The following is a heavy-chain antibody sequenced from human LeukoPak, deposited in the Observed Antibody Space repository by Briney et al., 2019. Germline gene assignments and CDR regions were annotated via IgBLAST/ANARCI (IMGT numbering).Heavy chain of an antibody. D-gene: IGHD4-17*01. Sequence: ASVKVSCKASGYTFTSYYMHWVRQAPGQGLEWMGIINPSGGSTSYAQKFQGRVTITADEPTSTAYMELSRLRSDDTAVYYCARDQGDYVYWGQGALVTVSS. J-gene: IGHJ4*02. CDR2: INPSGGST. CDR3: ARDQGDYVY. CDR1: GYTFTSYY. V-gene: IGHV1-46*01.